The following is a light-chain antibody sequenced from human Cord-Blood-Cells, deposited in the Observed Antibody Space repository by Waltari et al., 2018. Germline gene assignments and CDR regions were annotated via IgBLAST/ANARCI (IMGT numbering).Light chain of an antibody. Sequence: QSALTQPASVSGSPGQSITISCTGTSSDVGSYTLVSWYQQHPGKAPKLMIYEGSKRPSGVSNHFSGSKSGNTASLTISGLQAEDEADYYCCSYAGSSTLVFGGGTKLTVL. CDR1: SSDVGSYTL. J-gene: IGLJ3*02. CDR2: EGS. CDR3: CSYAGSSTLV. V-gene: IGLV2-23*01.